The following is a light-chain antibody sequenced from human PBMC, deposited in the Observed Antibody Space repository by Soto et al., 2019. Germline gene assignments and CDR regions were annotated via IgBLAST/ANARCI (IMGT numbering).Light chain of an antibody. CDR1: QSVTTN. Sequence: EIVMTQSPATLSVSPGGRVTLSCRASQSVTTNVAWYQQKPGQAPRLLIYGASTRATGISDRFSGSGSGTEFTLTITSLQSEDFAVYYCQQFSNWPPRYTFGQGTKLEIK. CDR3: QQFSNWPPRYT. J-gene: IGKJ2*01. CDR2: GAS. V-gene: IGKV3-15*01.